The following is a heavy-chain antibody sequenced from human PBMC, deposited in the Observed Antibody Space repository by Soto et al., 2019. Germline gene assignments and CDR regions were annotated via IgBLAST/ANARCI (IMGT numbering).Heavy chain of an antibody. Sequence: PSQTLSLTCAISGDSVSSNSAAWNWIRQSPSRGLEWLGRTYYRSKWYNDYAVSVKSRITINPDTSKNQFSLQLNSVTPEDTAVYYCASSLALTTRYCSGGSCYSGAFDIWGQGTMVT. CDR2: TYYRSKWYN. V-gene: IGHV6-1*01. CDR3: ASSLALTTRYCSGGSCYSGAFDI. CDR1: GDSVSSNSAA. D-gene: IGHD2-15*01. J-gene: IGHJ3*02.